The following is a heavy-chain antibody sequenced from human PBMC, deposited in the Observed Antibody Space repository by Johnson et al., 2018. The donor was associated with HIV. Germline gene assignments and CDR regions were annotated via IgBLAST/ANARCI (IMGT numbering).Heavy chain of an antibody. CDR2: ISYDGSNK. D-gene: IGHD3-10*01. J-gene: IGHJ3*02. CDR3: ARGGFGELLQDDAFDI. Sequence: QVQLVESGGGVVQPGRSPRLSCAASGFTFSSYAMHWVRQAPGKGLEWVAVISYDGSNKYYADSVKGRFTISRDDSKNTLYLQMNSLRAEDTAVYYCARGGFGELLQDDAFDIWGQGTMVTVSS. CDR1: GFTFSSYA. V-gene: IGHV3-30*14.